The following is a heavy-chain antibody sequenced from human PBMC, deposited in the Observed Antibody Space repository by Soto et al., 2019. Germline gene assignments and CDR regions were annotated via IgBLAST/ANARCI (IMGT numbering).Heavy chain of an antibody. J-gene: IGHJ3*02. CDR1: GGSISSYY. V-gene: IGHV4-59*01. CDR2: IYYSGST. CDR3: ARQQWLVLNAFDI. D-gene: IGHD6-19*01. Sequence: QVQLQESGPGLVKPSETLSLTCTVSGGSISSYYWSWIRQPPGKGLEWIGYIYYSGSTNYNPSLKSRVTRSVDTSKTQFSLKLSSVTAADTAVYYCARQQWLVLNAFDIWGQGTMVTVSS.